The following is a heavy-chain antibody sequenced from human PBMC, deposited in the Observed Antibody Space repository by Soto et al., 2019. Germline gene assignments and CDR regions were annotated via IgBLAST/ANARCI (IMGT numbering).Heavy chain of an antibody. J-gene: IGHJ6*03. CDR1: GFSLSTSGVG. CDR3: AHIHGGYSYGFFPNYYYYYMDV. Sequence: SGPTLVNPTQTLTLTCTFSGFSLSTSGVGVGWIRQPPGKALEWLALIYWDDDKRYSPSLKSRLTITKDTSKNQVVLTMTNMDPVDTATYYCAHIHGGYSYGFFPNYYYYYMDVWGKGTTVTVSS. CDR2: IYWDDDK. V-gene: IGHV2-5*02. D-gene: IGHD5-18*01.